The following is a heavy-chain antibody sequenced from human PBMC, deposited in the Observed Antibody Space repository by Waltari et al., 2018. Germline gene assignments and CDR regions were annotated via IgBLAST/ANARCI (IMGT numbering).Heavy chain of an antibody. J-gene: IGHJ4*02. CDR1: GFTFTSYA. CDR2: ITGRGGST. Sequence: EVQLLESGGGLVQPGGSLRISCAASGFTFTSYAMSWVRQAPGEGLGWVSGITGRGGSTYYADSVKGRFTISRDNSKNTLYLQMNSLRAEDTAVYYCAKSPPVTSGGANYYFDYWGQGTLVTVSS. D-gene: IGHD3-16*01. CDR3: AKSPPVTSGGANYYFDY. V-gene: IGHV3-23*01.